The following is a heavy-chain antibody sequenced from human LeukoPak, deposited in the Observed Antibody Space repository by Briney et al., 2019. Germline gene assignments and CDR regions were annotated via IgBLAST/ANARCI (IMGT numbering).Heavy chain of an antibody. CDR1: GYTFTSYG. CDR3: AREPAAILGYYYYGMDV. J-gene: IGHJ6*02. CDR2: ISAYNGNT. Sequence: GASVKVSCKASGYTFTSYGISWVRQAPGQGLEWMGWISAYNGNTNYAQKFQGRVTITADKSTSTAYMELSSLRSEDTAVYYCAREPAAILGYYYYGMDVWGQGTTVTVSS. V-gene: IGHV1-18*01. D-gene: IGHD2-2*02.